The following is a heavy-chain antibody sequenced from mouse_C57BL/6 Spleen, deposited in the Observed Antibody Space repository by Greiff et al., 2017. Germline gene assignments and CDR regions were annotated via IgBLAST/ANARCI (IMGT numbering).Heavy chain of an antibody. J-gene: IGHJ4*01. D-gene: IGHD4-1*01. CDR2: IRSDGSN. CDR3: AGRGNWAYYYAMDY. V-gene: IGHV3-6*01. CDR1: GYSITSGYY. Sequence: EVLLVEPGPGLVKPSQSLSLTCSVTGYSITSGYYWNWIRQFPGNNLEWMGYIRSDGSNNYNPSLKNRISITRDTSSNQFCLKLNSGTTEDEATEYCAGRGNWAYYYAMDYWGQGTSVTVSS.